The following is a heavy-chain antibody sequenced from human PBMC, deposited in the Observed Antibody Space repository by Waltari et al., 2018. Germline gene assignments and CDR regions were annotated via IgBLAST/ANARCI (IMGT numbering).Heavy chain of an antibody. CDR2: ISGRGGST. V-gene: IGHV3-23*01. Sequence: EVQLLESGGGLVQPGGSLRLSCAASGFTFSSYAMSWVRQAPGKGLGWVSAISGRGGSTYYADSVKGRFTISRDNAKNTLYLQMNSLRAEDTAVYYCAKVKGGAFDIWGQGTMVTVSS. D-gene: IGHD3-16*01. J-gene: IGHJ3*02. CDR3: AKVKGGAFDI. CDR1: GFTFSSYA.